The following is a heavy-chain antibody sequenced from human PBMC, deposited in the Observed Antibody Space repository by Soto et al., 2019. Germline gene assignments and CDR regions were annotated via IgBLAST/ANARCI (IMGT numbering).Heavy chain of an antibody. CDR3: ARGHYGSPPGYLDY. V-gene: IGHV3-66*01. CDR2: IYNGGST. J-gene: IGHJ4*02. D-gene: IGHD3-10*01. Sequence: VRNTCVSWVIKKPGEGLEWVSVIYNGGSTYYGDSMKGRFTISRDISQNTLYLQMNSLRVEDTAVYYCARGHYGSPPGYLDYWGQGTLVTVSS. CDR1: VRNTC.